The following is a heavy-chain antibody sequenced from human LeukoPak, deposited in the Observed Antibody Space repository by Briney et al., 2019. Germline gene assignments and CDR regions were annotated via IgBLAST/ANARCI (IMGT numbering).Heavy chain of an antibody. CDR3: ARDLVVPAARGYYYYYGMDV. CDR2: IYYSGST. V-gene: IGHV4-59*01. D-gene: IGHD2-2*01. J-gene: IGHJ6*02. Sequence: SETLSLTCTVSGGSISSYYWSWIRQPPGKGLEWIGYIYYSGSTNYNPSLKSRVTISVDTSKNQFSLKLSSVTAADTAVYYCARDLVVPAARGYYYYYGMDVWGQGTLVTVSS. CDR1: GGSISSYY.